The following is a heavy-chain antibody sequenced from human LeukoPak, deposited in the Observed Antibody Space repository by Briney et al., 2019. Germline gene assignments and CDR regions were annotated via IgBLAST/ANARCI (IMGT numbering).Heavy chain of an antibody. CDR1: GGSFSGYY. CDR2: INHSGST. D-gene: IGHD2-2*02. V-gene: IGHV4-34*01. Sequence: SSETLSLTCAVYGGSFSGYYWSWIRQPPGKGLEWIGEINHSGSTNYNPSLKSRVTISVDTSKNQLSLKLSSVTAADTAVYYCARGGIYCSSTSCYRDFDYWGQGTLVTVSS. J-gene: IGHJ4*02. CDR3: ARGGIYCSSTSCYRDFDY.